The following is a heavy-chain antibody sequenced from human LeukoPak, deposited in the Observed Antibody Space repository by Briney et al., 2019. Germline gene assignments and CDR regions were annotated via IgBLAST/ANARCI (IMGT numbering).Heavy chain of an antibody. D-gene: IGHD3-16*01. V-gene: IGHV5-51*01. CDR3: ARHLRGLDY. CDR2: IFFGDSDS. Sequence: GESLKISCKGSGDTFTTTWISLVRQMPGKGLEWVAIIFFGDSDSRYNPSFQGQVTISVDKSINTAYLQWSSLKASDTAMYYCARHLRGLDYWGQGTLVTVSS. J-gene: IGHJ4*02. CDR1: GDTFTTTW.